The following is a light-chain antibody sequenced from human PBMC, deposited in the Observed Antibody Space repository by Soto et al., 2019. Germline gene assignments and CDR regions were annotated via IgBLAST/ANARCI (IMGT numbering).Light chain of an antibody. CDR2: DDS. Sequence: SYELAQPPSVSVAPGQTARIACGGNNIRSKSVHWYQQQPGQAPVLVVCDDSVRPSGIPERFSGSNSENTATLTISRVEAGDEADYFCQVWDSSSDHYVFGAGTKVTVL. CDR3: QVWDSSSDHYV. V-gene: IGLV3-21*02. CDR1: NIRSKS. J-gene: IGLJ1*01.